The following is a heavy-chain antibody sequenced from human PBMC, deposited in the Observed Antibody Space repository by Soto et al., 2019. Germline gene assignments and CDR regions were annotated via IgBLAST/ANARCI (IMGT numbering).Heavy chain of an antibody. D-gene: IGHD2-15*01. J-gene: IGHJ4*02. Sequence: ASVKVSCKASGYTFNRYNVHWVRQAPGQGLERMAIINPSGGTTYYVQKFEGRVTLTTDTSTSTVYMELSSLRSDDTAVYYCARVRGGGSEYFFDYWGQGTLVTVPQ. CDR1: GYTFNRYN. CDR2: INPSGGTT. CDR3: ARVRGGGSEYFFDY. V-gene: IGHV1-46*02.